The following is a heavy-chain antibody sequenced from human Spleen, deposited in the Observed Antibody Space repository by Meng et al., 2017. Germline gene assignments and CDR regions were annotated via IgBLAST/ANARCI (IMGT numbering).Heavy chain of an antibody. Sequence: HGQLQRWGAGLLMPSGTLSLTWAVYVGSFSGYYWSWIRQPPGKGLEWIGEINHSGSTNYNPSLESRATISVDTSQNNLSLKLSSVTAADSAVYYCARGPTTMAHDFDYWGQGTLVTVSS. V-gene: IGHV4-34*01. CDR3: ARGPTTMAHDFDY. J-gene: IGHJ4*02. D-gene: IGHD4-11*01. CDR1: VGSFSGYY. CDR2: INHSGST.